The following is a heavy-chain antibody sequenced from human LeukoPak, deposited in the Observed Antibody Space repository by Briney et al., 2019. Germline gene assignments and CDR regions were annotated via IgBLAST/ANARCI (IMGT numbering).Heavy chain of an antibody. CDR3: ARDPIYYPRLGYFDY. D-gene: IGHD3-10*01. J-gene: IGHJ4*02. V-gene: IGHV4-38-2*02. CDR2: FFHGGTT. Sequence: SETLSLTCAVSGYSISIGYYWGWIRQPPGKGLEWIGSFFHGGTTYYNPSLKSRVTISGDTSKNQISLKLSSVTAADTAVYYCARDPIYYPRLGYFDYWGQGTLVTVSS. CDR1: GYSISIGYY.